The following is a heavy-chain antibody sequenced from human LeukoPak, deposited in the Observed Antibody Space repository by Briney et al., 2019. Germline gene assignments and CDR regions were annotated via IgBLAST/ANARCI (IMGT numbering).Heavy chain of an antibody. J-gene: IGHJ6*02. D-gene: IGHD3-3*01. V-gene: IGHV1-8*01. CDR3: ARGKTEDYDFWRGYLYPARYYYYGMDV. Sequence: ASVTVSCKASGYTFTSYDINWVRQATGQGLEWMGWMNPNSGNTGYAQKFQGRVTMTRNTSISTAYMELSSLRSEDTAVYYCARGKTEDYDFWRGYLYPARYYYYGMDVWGQGTTVTVSS. CDR2: MNPNSGNT. CDR1: GYTFTSYD.